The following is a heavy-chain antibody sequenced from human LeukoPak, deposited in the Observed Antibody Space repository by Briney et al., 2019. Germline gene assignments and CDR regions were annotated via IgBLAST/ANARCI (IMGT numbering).Heavy chain of an antibody. J-gene: IGHJ3*02. V-gene: IGHV3-21*01. D-gene: IGHD1-1*01. CDR1: GFTFSSYS. Sequence: GGSLRLSCAASGFTFSSYSMNWVRQAPGKGLEWVSSISSSSSYIYYADSVKGRFTISRDNAKNSLYLQMNSLRAEDTAVYYCARSVTTYPNAFDIWGQGTMVTVPS. CDR2: ISSSSSYI. CDR3: ARSVTTYPNAFDI.